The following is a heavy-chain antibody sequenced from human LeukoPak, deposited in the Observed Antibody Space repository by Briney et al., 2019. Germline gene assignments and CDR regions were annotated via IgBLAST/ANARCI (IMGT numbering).Heavy chain of an antibody. Sequence: ASVKVSCKTSGYTFASHSMNWVRQAPGQGLEWLGWISPYNGNTKYAQKIQGRATMITDISTSTAYLELRSLRFDDTAVYYCARGEYDLLGDSWGQGTLVTVSS. J-gene: IGHJ5*01. CDR3: ARGEYDLLGDS. CDR2: ISPYNGNT. CDR1: GYTFASHS. V-gene: IGHV1-18*01. D-gene: IGHD3-10*01.